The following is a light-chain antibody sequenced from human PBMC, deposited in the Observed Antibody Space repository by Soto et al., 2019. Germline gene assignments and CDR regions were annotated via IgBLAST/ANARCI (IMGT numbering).Light chain of an antibody. CDR2: GAS. CDR3: QQYGSSPR. Sequence: EIGLTQSPGTLSLSPGERATLSCLASQTVSRNYLAWYQQKPGQAPRLRIYGASSRITGIPERFSGSGSGTDFTLTISRLEPEDFAVYYCQQYGSSPRFGQGTKVEIK. J-gene: IGKJ1*01. CDR1: QTVSRNY. V-gene: IGKV3-20*01.